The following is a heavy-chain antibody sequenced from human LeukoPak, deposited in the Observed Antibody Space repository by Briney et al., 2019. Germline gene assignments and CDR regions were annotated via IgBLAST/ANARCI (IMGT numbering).Heavy chain of an antibody. CDR1: GFTFSSYG. V-gene: IGHV3-30*18. J-gene: IGHJ3*01. D-gene: IGHD2-21*02. CDR3: AKALKTWGYCGGDCSNVHTFDF. Sequence: PGGSLRLSCAASGFTFSSYGMHWVRQAPGKGLEWAGVISFDGSNRYYADSVKGRFTISRDNSKKTVFLQMNSLRAEDTAVYYCAKALKTWGYCGGDCSNVHTFDFWGQGTMVTVSS. CDR2: ISFDGSNR.